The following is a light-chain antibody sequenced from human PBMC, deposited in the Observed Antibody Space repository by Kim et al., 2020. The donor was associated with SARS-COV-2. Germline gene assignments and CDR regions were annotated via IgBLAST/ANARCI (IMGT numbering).Light chain of an antibody. V-gene: IGKV3-20*01. J-gene: IGKJ3*01. CDR2: AAS. Sequence: EIVLTQSPGTLSLSPGEGATLSCMASQSVSSNYLAWYQQKPGQAPRLLIYAASSRATGIPDRFSGSGSGTDFTLTISRLEPEDFGVYYCQQYDTSPKFTFGPGTKVDIK. CDR1: QSVSSNY. CDR3: QQYDTSPKFT.